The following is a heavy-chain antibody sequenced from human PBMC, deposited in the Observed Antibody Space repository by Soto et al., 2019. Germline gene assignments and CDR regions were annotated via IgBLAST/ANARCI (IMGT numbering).Heavy chain of an antibody. CDR3: ARYRREAVAGYTLDN. CDR2: VYNSGST. V-gene: IGHV4-59*07. CDR1: GGSISSNY. D-gene: IGHD6-13*01. Sequence: SDTPSLTCTVSGGSISSNYWTWIRQPPRKGLEWIGYVYNSGSTNYNPSLKSRATISEDTSKSQFSLKVNSMTAADTAVYYCARYRREAVAGYTLDNWGQGILVTVSS. J-gene: IGHJ4*02.